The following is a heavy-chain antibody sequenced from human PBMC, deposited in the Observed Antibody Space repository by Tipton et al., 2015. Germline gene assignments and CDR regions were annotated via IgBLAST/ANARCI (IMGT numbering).Heavy chain of an antibody. CDR2: IHYSGST. CDR3: ARARGRRGGLFDS. CDR1: TYSISRDSY. D-gene: IGHD4-23*01. J-gene: IGHJ4*02. V-gene: IGHV4-38-2*02. Sequence: GLVKPSETLSLACTISTYSISRDSYWGWIRQPPGKEPEWIGYIHYSGSTNYNPSLKSRVTISIDTSESQFSLNLSSMTAADTAVYYCARARGRRGGLFDSWGQGILVTVSS.